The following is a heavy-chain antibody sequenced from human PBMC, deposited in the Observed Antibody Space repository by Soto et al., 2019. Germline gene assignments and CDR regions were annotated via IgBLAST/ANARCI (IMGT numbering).Heavy chain of an antibody. CDR1: GYTFTGYY. V-gene: IGHV1-2*04. D-gene: IGHD2-2*01. CDR2: INPNSGGT. J-gene: IGHJ6*02. Sequence: ASVKVSCKASGYTFTGYYMHWVRQAPGQGLEWMGWINPNSGGTNYAQKFQGWVTMTRDTSISTAYMELGRLRSDDTAVYYCARGLGAMTENPAGMDVWGQGTTVTVSS. CDR3: ARGLGAMTENPAGMDV.